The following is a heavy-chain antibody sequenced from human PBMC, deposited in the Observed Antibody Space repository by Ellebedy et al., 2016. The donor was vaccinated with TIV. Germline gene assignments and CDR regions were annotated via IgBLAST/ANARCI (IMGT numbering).Heavy chain of an antibody. CDR3: ARDYWGSYEY. Sequence: AASVKVSCKASGYTFTDYRLDGVRQAPGLGLEWMGWISPNGGGTHYAQKFQGRVSMTGDTSISTAYLELSRLTSYDTAVYYCARDYWGSYEYWGQGTLVTVSS. V-gene: IGHV1-2*02. J-gene: IGHJ4*02. CDR2: ISPNGGGT. D-gene: IGHD1-26*01. CDR1: GYTFTDYR.